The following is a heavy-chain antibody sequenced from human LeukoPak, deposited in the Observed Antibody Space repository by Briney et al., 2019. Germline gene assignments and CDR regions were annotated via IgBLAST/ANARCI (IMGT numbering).Heavy chain of an antibody. D-gene: IGHD5-24*01. V-gene: IGHV3-20*04. J-gene: IGHJ3*02. CDR1: GFTFYDYG. CDR3: ARTNGDGYNYSAFDI. Sequence: GGSLRLSCAASGFTFYDYGMSWVRQAPGKGLEWVSGINWNGGSTGYADSVKGRSTISRDNAKNSLYLQMNSLRAEDTALYYCARTNGDGYNYSAFDIWGQGTMVTVSS. CDR2: INWNGGST.